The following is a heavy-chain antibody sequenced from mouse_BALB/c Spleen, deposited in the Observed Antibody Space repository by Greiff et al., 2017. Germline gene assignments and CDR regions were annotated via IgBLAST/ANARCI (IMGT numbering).Heavy chain of an antibody. D-gene: IGHD2-3*01. Sequence: EVQRVESGGGLVKPGGSLKLSCAASGFTFSSYAMSWVRQTPEKRLEWVASISSGGSTYYPDSVKGRFTISRDNARNILYLQMSSLRSEDTAMYYCARGRSYDGYYDYAMDYWGQGTSVTVSS. V-gene: IGHV5-6-5*01. CDR1: GFTFSSYA. CDR2: ISSGGST. CDR3: ARGRSYDGYYDYAMDY. J-gene: IGHJ4*01.